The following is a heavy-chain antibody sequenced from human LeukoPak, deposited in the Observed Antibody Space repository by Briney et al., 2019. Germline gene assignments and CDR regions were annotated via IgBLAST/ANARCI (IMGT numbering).Heavy chain of an antibody. CDR3: ARDRVYSSGWYPLYYYYGMDV. Sequence: ASVKVSCKASGYTFTSYGISWVRQAPGQGLEWVGWISAYNGNTNYAQKLQGRVTMTTDTSTSTAYMELRSLRSDDTAVYYCARDRVYSSGWYPLYYYYGMDVWGQGTTVTVSS. CDR1: GYTFTSYG. V-gene: IGHV1-18*01. J-gene: IGHJ6*02. CDR2: ISAYNGNT. D-gene: IGHD6-19*01.